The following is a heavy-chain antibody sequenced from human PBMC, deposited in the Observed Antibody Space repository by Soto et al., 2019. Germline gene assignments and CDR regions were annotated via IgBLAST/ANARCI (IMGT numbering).Heavy chain of an antibody. V-gene: IGHV1-18*01. CDR3: AKNGQPPYYYYGMDV. Sequence: QGQLVQSGPEAKKPGASVKVSCKASGYTFSRYGISWVRQAPGQGLEWMGWISGYNGDTKYAQKVQGRVTMTIDTATCRAYMELRSLTSGDTAIYYCAKNGQPPYYYYGMDVWGQGTTVTVSS. CDR1: GYTFSRYG. J-gene: IGHJ6*02. CDR2: ISGYNGDT. D-gene: IGHD2-8*01.